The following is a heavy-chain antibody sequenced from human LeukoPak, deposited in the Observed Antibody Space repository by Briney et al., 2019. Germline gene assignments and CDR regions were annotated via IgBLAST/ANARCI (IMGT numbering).Heavy chain of an antibody. D-gene: IGHD5-12*01. CDR2: INHWGST. CDR3: ARRTWLQFAFDI. Sequence: SETLSLTCAVSGGSFSGYYWSWIRQSPGKGLEWIGEINHWGSTNYNPSLKSRVTISLDTSKNQFSLELSSVAAADTAVYYCARRTWLQFAFDICGQGTMVTVSS. J-gene: IGHJ3*02. CDR1: GGSFSGYY. V-gene: IGHV4-34*01.